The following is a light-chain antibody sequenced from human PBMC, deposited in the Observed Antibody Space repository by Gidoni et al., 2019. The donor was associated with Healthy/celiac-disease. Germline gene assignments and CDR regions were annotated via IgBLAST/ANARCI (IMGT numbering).Light chain of an antibody. CDR1: QSVSSSY. V-gene: IGKV3D-7*01. J-gene: IGKJ2*02. Sequence: EIVMTRSPATLSLSPGERATLSCRASQSVSSSYLSWYQQKPGQAPRLLIYGASTRATGIPARFSGSGSGTDFTLTISSLQPEDFAVYYCQQDYNLPGTFGQGTKLEIK. CDR2: GAS. CDR3: QQDYNLPGT.